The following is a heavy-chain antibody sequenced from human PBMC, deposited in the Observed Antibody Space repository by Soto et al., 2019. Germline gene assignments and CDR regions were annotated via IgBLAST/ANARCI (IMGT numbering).Heavy chain of an antibody. J-gene: IGHJ6*02. CDR1: GGSFSGYY. D-gene: IGHD5-12*01. V-gene: IGHV4-34*01. Sequence: SETLSLTCAVYGGSFSGYYWSWIRQPPGKGLEWIGEINHSGSTNYNPSLKSRVTISVDTSKNQFSLKLSSVTAADTAVYYCAGGGVATIPRFGKYYYYYYGMDVWGQGTTVTVSS. CDR3: AGGGVATIPRFGKYYYYYYGMDV. CDR2: INHSGST.